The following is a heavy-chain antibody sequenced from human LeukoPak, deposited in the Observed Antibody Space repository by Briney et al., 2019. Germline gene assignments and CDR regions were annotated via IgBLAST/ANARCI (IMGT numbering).Heavy chain of an antibody. CDR2: IYSGGST. CDR1: GFTVSSNY. Sequence: GGSLRLSCAASGFTVSSNYMSWVRQAPGKGLEWVSVIYSGGSTYYADSVKGRFTISRDNSKNTLYLQMNSLRAEDTAVCYCARAYDSSGYPDWGQGTLVTVSS. D-gene: IGHD3-22*01. V-gene: IGHV3-53*01. J-gene: IGHJ4*02. CDR3: ARAYDSSGYPD.